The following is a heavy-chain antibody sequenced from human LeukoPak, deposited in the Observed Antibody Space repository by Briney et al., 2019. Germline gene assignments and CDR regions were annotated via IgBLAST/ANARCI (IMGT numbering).Heavy chain of an antibody. CDR2: ISGSGGST. J-gene: IGHJ4*02. V-gene: IGHV3-23*01. Sequence: GGSLVLSCAASGVPFSTYAMSWVRQAPGEGLEWVSGISGSGGSTYYTDSVKGRFTISRDNSKNTLHLQMSSLRAEDTALYYCVKDRCDRTTCPEVWGQGTLVTVSS. D-gene: IGHD2-2*01. CDR1: GVPFSTYA. CDR3: VKDRCDRTTCPEV.